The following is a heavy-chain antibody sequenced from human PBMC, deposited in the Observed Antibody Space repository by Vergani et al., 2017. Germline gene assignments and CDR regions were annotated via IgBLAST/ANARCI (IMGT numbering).Heavy chain of an antibody. D-gene: IGHD6-13*01. CDR2: IYYSGST. CDR3: ARHKEQLVPGNYYYYYYMDV. V-gene: IGHV4-39*01. J-gene: IGHJ6*03. CDR1: GASIRSSNYY. Sequence: QLQLQESGPGLVKPSATLSLTCSVSGASIRSSNYYWGWIRQPPGKGLEWIASIYYSGSTYYNPSLKSRVTISVDTSKNQFSLKLNSVTAADTAVYYYARHKEQLVPGNYYYYYYMDVWGKGTTVTVSS.